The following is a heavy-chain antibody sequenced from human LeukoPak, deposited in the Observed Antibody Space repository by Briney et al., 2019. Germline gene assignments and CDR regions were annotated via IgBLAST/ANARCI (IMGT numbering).Heavy chain of an antibody. J-gene: IGHJ4*02. D-gene: IGHD6-19*01. CDR1: GFTFSNFW. CDR2: IKQDETEK. CDR3: ARIVGRIAVAGSYYFDY. Sequence: PGESLRLSCTASGFTFSNFWMGWVRQAPGKGLEWVANIKQDETEKFYLGSVKGRFTISRDNAKNSLYLQMNSLRAEDTAVYYCARIVGRIAVAGSYYFDYWGQGTLVTVSS. V-gene: IGHV3-7*01.